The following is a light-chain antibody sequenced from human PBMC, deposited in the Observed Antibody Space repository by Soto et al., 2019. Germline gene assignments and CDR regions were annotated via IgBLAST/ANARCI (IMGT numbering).Light chain of an antibody. CDR1: QTIIRY. Sequence: DIQMTQSPSSLSASVGDRVTITCRASQTIIRYLNWYQQKPGRAPNLLIYAASSLQSGVPSRFSGSGSGTEFTLTISSLQPEDFATYNCQQSYSTPFTFGPGTKVEIK. V-gene: IGKV1-39*01. CDR2: AAS. J-gene: IGKJ3*01. CDR3: QQSYSTPFT.